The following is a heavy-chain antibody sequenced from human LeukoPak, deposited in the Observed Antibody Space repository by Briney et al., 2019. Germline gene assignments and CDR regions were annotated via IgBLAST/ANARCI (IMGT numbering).Heavy chain of an antibody. CDR3: ARGPRIRRCSSTSCQVWYFDY. J-gene: IGHJ4*02. V-gene: IGHV5-51*01. Sequence: GESLKISCKGSGYSFTSYWIGWVRQMPGKGLEWMGIIYPGDSDTRYSPSFQGQVTISADKSISTAYLQWSSLKASDTAMYSCARGPRIRRCSSTSCQVWYFDYWGQGTLVTVSS. CDR1: GYSFTSYW. D-gene: IGHD2-2*01. CDR2: IYPGDSDT.